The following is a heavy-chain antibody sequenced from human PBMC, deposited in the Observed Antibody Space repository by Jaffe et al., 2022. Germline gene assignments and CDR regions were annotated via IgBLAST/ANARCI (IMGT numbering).Heavy chain of an antibody. V-gene: IGHV2-5*02. Sequence: QITLKESGPTLVKPTQTLTLTCTFSGFSLSTSGVGVGWIRQPPGKALEWLALIYWDDDKRYSPSLKSRLTITKDTSKNQVVLTMTNMDPVDTATYYCAHTGGSSSWHYYYYYYYMDVWGKGTTVTVSS. CDR2: IYWDDDK. CDR1: GFSLSTSGVG. J-gene: IGHJ6*03. CDR3: AHTGGSSSWHYYYYYYYMDV. D-gene: IGHD6-13*01.